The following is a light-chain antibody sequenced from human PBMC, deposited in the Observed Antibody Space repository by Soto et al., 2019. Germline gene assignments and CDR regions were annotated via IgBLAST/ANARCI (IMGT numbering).Light chain of an antibody. CDR2: DAS. V-gene: IGKV3-11*01. CDR3: QQRGNWPIT. Sequence: EIVLTQSPATLSLSPGERATLSCRASQSFSSYLAWYQQRPGQAPRLLIYDASVRATGIPPRFRGSGSGTDFTLTISSLEPEDFAVYYCQQRGNWPITFGQGTRLEI. J-gene: IGKJ5*01. CDR1: QSFSSY.